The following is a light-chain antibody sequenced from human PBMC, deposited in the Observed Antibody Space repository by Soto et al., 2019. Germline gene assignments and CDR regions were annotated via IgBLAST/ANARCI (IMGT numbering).Light chain of an antibody. J-gene: IGLJ2*01. CDR1: SSNIGAGYD. CDR2: GNS. V-gene: IGLV1-40*01. Sequence: QAVLTQPPSVSGAPGQRVTISCTGSSSNIGAGYDVHWYQQLPGTAPKLLIYGNSNRPSGVPDRFSGSKSGTSASLAITGLLAEDEADYYCQSYDSSLSGPVVFGGGTQLTVL. CDR3: QSYDSSLSGPVV.